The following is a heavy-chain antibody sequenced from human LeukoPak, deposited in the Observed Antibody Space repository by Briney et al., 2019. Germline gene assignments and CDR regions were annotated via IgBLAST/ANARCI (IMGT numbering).Heavy chain of an antibody. J-gene: IGHJ4*02. D-gene: IGHD1-26*01. CDR1: GFTFSNYA. CDR2: MSGSGGKT. CDR3: AKGKRVGAPYYFDS. V-gene: IGHV3-23*01. Sequence: GGSLRLSCAASGFTFSNYAMTWVRQAPGKGLEWVSAMSGSGGKTYYADSVKVRFTISRDSSQNTLYLQMNNPRADDTAVYYCAKGKRVGAPYYFDSWGQGTLVTVSS.